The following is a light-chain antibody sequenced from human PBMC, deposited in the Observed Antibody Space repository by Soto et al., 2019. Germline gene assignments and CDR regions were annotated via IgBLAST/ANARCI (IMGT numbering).Light chain of an antibody. CDR3: SSYTSSSTLSNWV. Sequence: QSALTQPASVSGSPGQSTTISCTGTSSDVGGYNYVSWYQQHPGKAPKLMIYEVSNRPSGVSNRFSGSKSGNTASLTISGLQAEDEADYYCSSYTSSSTLSNWVFGGGTKLTVL. CDR2: EVS. V-gene: IGLV2-14*01. J-gene: IGLJ3*02. CDR1: SSDVGGYNY.